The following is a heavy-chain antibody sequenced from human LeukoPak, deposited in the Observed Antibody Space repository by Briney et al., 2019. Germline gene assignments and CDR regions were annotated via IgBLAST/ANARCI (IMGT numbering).Heavy chain of an antibody. J-gene: IGHJ4*02. Sequence: GGSLRLSCAASGFTFSSYGMHWVRQTPGKGLEWVAVISYDGSNKYYADSVKGRFTISRDNSKNTLYLQMNSLRAEDTAVYYCARGSYYFDYWGQGTLVTVSS. CDR3: ARGSYYFDY. CDR1: GFTFSSYG. CDR2: ISYDGSNK. V-gene: IGHV3-30*03.